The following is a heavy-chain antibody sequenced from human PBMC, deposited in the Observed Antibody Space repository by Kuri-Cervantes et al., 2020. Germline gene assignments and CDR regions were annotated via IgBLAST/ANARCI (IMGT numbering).Heavy chain of an antibody. Sequence: GGSLRLSCAASGFTFSSYAMHWVRQAPGKGLEWVAVISYDGSNKYYADSVKGRFTISRDNSKNTLYLQMNGLRAEDTAVYYCARPKYCSGGSCLLKPSPYYYYGMDVWGQGTTVTVSS. J-gene: IGHJ6*02. CDR2: ISYDGSNK. CDR3: ARPKYCSGGSCLLKPSPYYYYGMDV. D-gene: IGHD2-15*01. V-gene: IGHV3-30-3*01. CDR1: GFTFSSYA.